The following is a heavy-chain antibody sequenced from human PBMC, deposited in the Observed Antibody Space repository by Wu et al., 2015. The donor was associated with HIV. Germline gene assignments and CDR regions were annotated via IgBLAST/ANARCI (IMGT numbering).Heavy chain of an antibody. V-gene: IGHV1-58*02. CDR1: GFTFRSSA. J-gene: IGHJ3*01. CDR2: MVVGSVNT. D-gene: IGHD1-26*01. CDR3: ATVRWEYKLQKRHDAFDV. Sequence: QMQLVQSGPEAKKPGTSVKVSCKASGFTFRSSAMQWVRQARGQGLEWIGWMVVGSVNTNYAQKFQGRVTFTRDLSTSTAYMELSSLRSEDTAVYYCATVRWEYKLQKRHDAFDVWGLGTMVTVSS.